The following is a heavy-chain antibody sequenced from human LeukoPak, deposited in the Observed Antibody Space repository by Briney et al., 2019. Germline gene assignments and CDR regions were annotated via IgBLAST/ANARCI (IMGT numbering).Heavy chain of an antibody. V-gene: IGHV4-59*11. CDR2: IYYSGST. D-gene: IGHD2-15*01. CDR1: GGSISSHY. CDR3: ARGYCSGGSCYHYYYYMGV. J-gene: IGHJ6*03. Sequence: SETLSLTCTVSGGSISSHYWSWIRQPPGKGLEWIGYIYYSGSTNYNPSLKSRVTISVDTSKNQFSLKLSSVTAADTAVYYCARGYCSGGSCYHYYYYMGVWGKGTTVTVSS.